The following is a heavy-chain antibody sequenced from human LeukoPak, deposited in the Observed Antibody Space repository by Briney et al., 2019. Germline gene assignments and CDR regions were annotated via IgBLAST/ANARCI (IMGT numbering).Heavy chain of an antibody. CDR3: ASDRSYSSGTYFDY. D-gene: IGHD6-19*01. CDR1: GGTFSSYA. J-gene: IGHJ4*02. CDR2: IIPIFGTA. Sequence: SVKVSCKASGGTFSSYAISWVRQAPGQGLEWMGGIIPIFGTANYAQKFQGRVTITADESTSTAYMELSSLRSEDTAVYYCASDRSYSSGTYFDYWGQGTLVTVSS. V-gene: IGHV1-69*13.